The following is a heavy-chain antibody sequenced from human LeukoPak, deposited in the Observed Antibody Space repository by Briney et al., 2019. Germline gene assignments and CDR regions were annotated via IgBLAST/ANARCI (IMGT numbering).Heavy chain of an antibody. Sequence: SETLSLTCTVSGYSISSGYYWGWIRQPPGKGLEWIGSIYHSGSTYYNPSLKSRVTISVDTSKNQFSLKLSSVTAADTAVYYCARSTGYSSGWSLDYWGQGTLVTVSS. CDR1: GYSISSGYY. D-gene: IGHD6-19*01. CDR3: ARSTGYSSGWSLDY. J-gene: IGHJ4*02. V-gene: IGHV4-38-2*02. CDR2: IYHSGST.